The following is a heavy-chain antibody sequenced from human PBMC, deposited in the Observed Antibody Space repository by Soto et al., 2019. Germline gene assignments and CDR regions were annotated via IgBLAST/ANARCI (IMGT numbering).Heavy chain of an antibody. J-gene: IGHJ4*02. CDR2: ISGSGGST. CDR1: GFTVSSYA. Sequence: EVQLLESGGGLVQPGGSPRLSCAASGFTVSSYAMSWVRQATGKGLEWVSAISGSGGSTYYADSVTGQVTISRDNSKNPLYLQMNRLRAEDTAVYYCARRSSGLYFDYWGQGNLVTVSS. CDR3: ARRSSGLYFDY. D-gene: IGHD6-19*01. V-gene: IGHV3-23*01.